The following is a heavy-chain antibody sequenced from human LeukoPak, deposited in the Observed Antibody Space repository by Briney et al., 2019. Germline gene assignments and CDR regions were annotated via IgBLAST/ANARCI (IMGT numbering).Heavy chain of an antibody. Sequence: GASVKVSCKVSGYTLIELSMHWVRQAPGKGLEWMGGFDPEDGETIYAQKFQGRVTMTEDTSTDTAYMELSSLRSEDTAVYYCATNLGSYGWFDPWGQGTLVTVSS. J-gene: IGHJ5*02. CDR1: GYTLIELS. CDR2: FDPEDGET. V-gene: IGHV1-24*01. CDR3: ATNLGSYGWFDP. D-gene: IGHD1-26*01.